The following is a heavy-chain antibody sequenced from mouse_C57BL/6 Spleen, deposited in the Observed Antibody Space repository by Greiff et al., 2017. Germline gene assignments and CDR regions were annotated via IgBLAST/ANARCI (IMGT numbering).Heavy chain of an antibody. Sequence: EVQRVESGGGLVQPGGSLKLSCAASGFTFSDYYMYWVRQTPEKRLEWVAYISNGGGSTYYPDTVKGRFTISRDNAKNTLYLQMSRLKSEDTAMYYCARRTTTVVADWYFDGWGTGTTVTVSS. CDR3: ARRTTTVVADWYFDG. CDR1: GFTFSDYY. V-gene: IGHV5-12*01. CDR2: ISNGGGST. D-gene: IGHD1-1*01. J-gene: IGHJ1*03.